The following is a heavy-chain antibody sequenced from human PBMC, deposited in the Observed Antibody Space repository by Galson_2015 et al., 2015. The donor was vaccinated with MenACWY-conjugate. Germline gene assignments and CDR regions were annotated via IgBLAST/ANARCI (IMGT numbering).Heavy chain of an antibody. V-gene: IGHV3-7*05. CDR3: ARGHYGMDV. Sequence: SLRLSCAVSGFTFRNYWMTWVRQAPGKGLEWVARIKKDGGEKYYVQSVKGRFTIARDNTKNSMYLEMNSLRSEDTAVYYCARGHYGMDVWGQGTTVTASS. J-gene: IGHJ6*02. CDR1: GFTFRNYW. CDR2: IKKDGGEK.